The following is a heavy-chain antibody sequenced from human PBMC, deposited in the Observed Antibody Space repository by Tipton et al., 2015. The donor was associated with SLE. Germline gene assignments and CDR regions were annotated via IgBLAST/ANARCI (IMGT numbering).Heavy chain of an antibody. CDR2: IYYSGST. V-gene: IGHV4-59*01. CDR1: GGSFSGYY. J-gene: IGHJ4*02. CDR3: ARGDYVWGSYRLDY. Sequence: TLSLTCAVYGGSFSGYYWSWIRQPPGKGLEWIGYIYYSGSTNYNPSLKSRVTISVDTSKNQFSLKLSSVTAADTAVYYCARGDYVWGSYRLDYWGQGTLVTVSS. D-gene: IGHD3-16*02.